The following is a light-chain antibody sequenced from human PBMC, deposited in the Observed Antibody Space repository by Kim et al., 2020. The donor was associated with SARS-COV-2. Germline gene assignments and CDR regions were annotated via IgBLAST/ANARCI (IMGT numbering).Light chain of an antibody. CDR3: QKCDSAPWT. J-gene: IGKJ1*01. CDR1: QDISNY. Sequence: ASVGDRVTSTCGESQDISNYLAWFQLKPGKAPKLLIYAASALQPGVPSRFSGSGSGTDFTLTVTSLQPEDVATYYCQKCDSAPWTFGQGTKVDIK. CDR2: AAS. V-gene: IGKV1-27*01.